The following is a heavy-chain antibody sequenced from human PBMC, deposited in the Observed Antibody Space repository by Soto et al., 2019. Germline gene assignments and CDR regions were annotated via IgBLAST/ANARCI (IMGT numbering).Heavy chain of an antibody. Sequence: LSLTCSVSDSSLSSSTYYWGWIRQPPGKGLEWIGSIYYSGNSYYNPPLKSRVTISVDTSKNQLSLNLTSVTAADTAVYYCARGWDFWSGYYTGGFDYWGQGTPVTVSS. CDR2: IYYSGNS. CDR3: ARGWDFWSGYYTGGFDY. D-gene: IGHD3-3*01. J-gene: IGHJ4*02. CDR1: DSSLSSSTYY. V-gene: IGHV4-39*01.